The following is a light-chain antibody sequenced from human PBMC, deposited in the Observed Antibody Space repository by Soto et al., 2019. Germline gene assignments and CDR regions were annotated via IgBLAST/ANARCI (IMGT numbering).Light chain of an antibody. V-gene: IGLV2-11*01. CDR1: GNDVGAYNY. CDR3: CSYAGGYTYL. J-gene: IGLJ1*01. Sequence: QSVLTQPRSVSGSPGQSVTISCTGTGNDVGAYNYVSWYQQHPGRPPKLMIYDDARWPSGVPDRFSGSKSGNTASLTISGLQAEDEADYFCCSYAGGYTYLFGTGTKLTVL. CDR2: DDA.